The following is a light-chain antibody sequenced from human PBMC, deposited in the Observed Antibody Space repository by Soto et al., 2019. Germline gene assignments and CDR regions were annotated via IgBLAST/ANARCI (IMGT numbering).Light chain of an antibody. CDR1: SSDVGNYKF. V-gene: IGLV2-23*01. J-gene: IGLJ2*01. CDR3: CSYAGRSARVV. CDR2: EGS. Sequence: QSVLTQPASVSGSPGQSITISCTGTSSDVGNYKFVSWYQQRPGKAPKLMIYEGSKRPSGVSNRFSGSKSDNTASLTISGLQAEDEADYYCCSYAGRSARVVFGGGTKLTVL.